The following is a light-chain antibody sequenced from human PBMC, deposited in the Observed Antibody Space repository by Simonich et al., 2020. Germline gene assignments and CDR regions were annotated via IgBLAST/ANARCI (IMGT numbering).Light chain of an antibody. CDR2: WDS. CDR1: QSVLYSSNNKNY. CDR3: QQYYSTPLT. J-gene: IGKJ4*01. V-gene: IGKV4-1*01. Sequence: DIVMTQSPDSLAVSLGERATINCKSSQSVLYSSNNKNYLAWYQQNPGQPPKLLIYWDSTRESGVPDRFSGSGSGTDFTLPISSLQAEDVAVYYCQQYYSTPLTFGGGTKVEIK.